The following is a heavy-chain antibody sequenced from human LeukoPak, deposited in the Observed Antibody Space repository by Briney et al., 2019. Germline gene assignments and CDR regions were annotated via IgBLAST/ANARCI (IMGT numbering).Heavy chain of an antibody. CDR1: GLTFNSHS. Sequence: GGSLRLSCVASGLTFNSHSMSWVRQAPGRGLEWVSSVDGGGGGTYYADSVKGRFTISRDNSKDTLYLQMNGLRAEDTAVYFCAKQSAGSAAWYSLHYDFWGQGTLVTVSS. J-gene: IGHJ4*02. CDR2: VDGGGGGT. V-gene: IGHV3-23*01. D-gene: IGHD6-13*01. CDR3: AKQSAGSAAWYSLHYDF.